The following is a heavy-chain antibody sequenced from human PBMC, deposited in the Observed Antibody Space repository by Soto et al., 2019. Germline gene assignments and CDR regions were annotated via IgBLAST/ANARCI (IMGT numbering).Heavy chain of an antibody. CDR3: ARGPTYDSSGYPDFDY. V-gene: IGHV3-74*01. Sequence: GGSLRLSCSASGFTFSSYWMHWVRQAPGKGLVWVSRINSDGSSTSYADSVKGRFTISRDNAKNTLYLQMNSLRAEDTAVYYCARGPTYDSSGYPDFDYWGQGTLVTVSS. CDR1: GFTFSSYW. CDR2: INSDGSST. D-gene: IGHD3-22*01. J-gene: IGHJ4*02.